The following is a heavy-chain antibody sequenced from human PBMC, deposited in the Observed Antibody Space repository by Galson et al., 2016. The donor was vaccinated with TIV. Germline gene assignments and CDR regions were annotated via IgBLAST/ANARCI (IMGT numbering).Heavy chain of an antibody. CDR3: APYGSGRQASFDF. V-gene: IGHV1-46*03. CDR2: IDPSGGST. J-gene: IGHJ4*02. D-gene: IGHD3-10*01. CDR1: GYTFTRYY. Sequence: SVKVSCKASGYTFTRYYMHWMRQAPGQGLEWMGVIDPSGGSTTYAQKFQGRVTMTRDTSTSTVYMELSSLTSEDTAVYYCAPYGSGRQASFDFWGQGPLGTVSS.